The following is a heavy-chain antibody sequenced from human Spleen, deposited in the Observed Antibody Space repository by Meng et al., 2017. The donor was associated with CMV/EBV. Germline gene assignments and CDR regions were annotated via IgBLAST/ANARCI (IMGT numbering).Heavy chain of an antibody. CDR3: ARDNLGGDYYYYGMDV. CDR2: ISAYNGNT. J-gene: IGHJ6*02. V-gene: IGHV1-18*01. Sequence: ASVKVSCKASGYTFTSYGISWVRQAPGQGLEWMGWISAYNGNTNYAQKLQGRVTMTTDTSTSTAYMELRSLRSDDTAVYYCARDNLGGDYYYYGMDVWAKGPRSPSP. CDR1: GYTFTSYG.